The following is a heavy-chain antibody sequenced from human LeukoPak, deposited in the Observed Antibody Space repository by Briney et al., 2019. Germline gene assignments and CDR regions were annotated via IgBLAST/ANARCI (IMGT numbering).Heavy chain of an antibody. CDR1: GFTFSSYA. CDR2: ISYDGSNK. D-gene: IGHD2-2*01. Sequence: TGGSLRLSCAASGFTFSSYAMSWVRQAPGKGLEWVAVISYDGSNKYYADSVKGRFTISRDNSKNTLYLQMNSLRAEDTAVYYCARAYVVVPAADLDYWGQGTLVTVSS. V-gene: IGHV3-30-3*01. J-gene: IGHJ4*02. CDR3: ARAYVVVPAADLDY.